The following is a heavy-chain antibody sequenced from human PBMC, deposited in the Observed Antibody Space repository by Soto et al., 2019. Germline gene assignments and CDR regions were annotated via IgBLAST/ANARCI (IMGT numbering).Heavy chain of an antibody. D-gene: IGHD6-19*01. CDR3: AKDIGSSGWSGAFDI. Sequence: GGSLRLSCAASGFTFSSYGMHWVRQAPGKGLEWVAVISYDGSNKYYADSVKGRFTISRDNSKNTLYLQMNSLRAEDTAVYYCAKDIGSSGWSGAFDIWGQGTMVTVSS. CDR2: ISYDGSNK. V-gene: IGHV3-30*18. CDR1: GFTFSSYG. J-gene: IGHJ3*02.